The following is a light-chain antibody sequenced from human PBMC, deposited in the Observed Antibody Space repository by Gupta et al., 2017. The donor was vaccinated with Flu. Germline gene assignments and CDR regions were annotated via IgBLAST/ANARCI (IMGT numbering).Light chain of an antibody. V-gene: IGKV4-1*01. CDR2: WAS. CDR3: QQYYSTPLT. Sequence: IVLIQSPDTLAVSLGESATINCKSSQSVLYSSNNKNYLAWYQQKPGRPPKLLIYWASTRESGVPDRFSGSGSGTDFTLTISSLQAEDVAVYYCQQYYSTPLTFGGGTKVEIK. J-gene: IGKJ4*01. CDR1: QSVLYSSNNKNY.